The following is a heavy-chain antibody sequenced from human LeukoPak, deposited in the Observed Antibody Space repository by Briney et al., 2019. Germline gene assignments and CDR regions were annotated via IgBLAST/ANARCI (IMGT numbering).Heavy chain of an antibody. CDR3: AGPMGPAAIFGFDY. Sequence: GGSLRLSCAASGFTFSSYWMSWVRQAPGKGLEWVANIKQDGSEKYYVDSVKGRFTISRDNAKNSLYLQMNSLRAEDTAVYYCAGPMGPAAIFGFDYWGQGTLVTVPS. D-gene: IGHD2-2*01. CDR2: IKQDGSEK. CDR1: GFTFSSYW. J-gene: IGHJ4*02. V-gene: IGHV3-7*01.